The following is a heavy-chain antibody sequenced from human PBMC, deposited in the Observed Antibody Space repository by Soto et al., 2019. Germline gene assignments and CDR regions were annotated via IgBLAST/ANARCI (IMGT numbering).Heavy chain of an antibody. CDR3: ERAQPDCSSTSCYYCSYYGMDV. Sequence: GGSLRLSCAASGFTFSSYAMHWVRQAPGKGLEWVAVISYDGSNKYYADSVKGRFTISRDNSKNTLYLQMNSLRAEDTAVYYCERAQPDCSSTSCYYCSYYGMDVWGQGTTVTVSS. CDR2: ISYDGSNK. D-gene: IGHD2-2*01. CDR1: GFTFSSYA. V-gene: IGHV3-30*04. J-gene: IGHJ6*02.